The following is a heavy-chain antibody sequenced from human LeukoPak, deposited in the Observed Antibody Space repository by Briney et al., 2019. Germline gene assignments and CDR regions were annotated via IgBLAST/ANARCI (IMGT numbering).Heavy chain of an antibody. J-gene: IGHJ5*02. CDR2: IIPIFGTA. V-gene: IGHV1-69*13. CDR3: ARDATEYSSGWYWRGGARGDWFDP. D-gene: IGHD6-19*01. CDR1: GYTFANYY. Sequence: GASVKVSCKASGYTFANYYMHWVRQAPGQGLEWMGGIIPIFGTANYAQKFQGRVTITADESTSTAYMELSSLRSEDTAVYYCARDATEYSSGWYWRGGARGDWFDPWGQGTLVTVSS.